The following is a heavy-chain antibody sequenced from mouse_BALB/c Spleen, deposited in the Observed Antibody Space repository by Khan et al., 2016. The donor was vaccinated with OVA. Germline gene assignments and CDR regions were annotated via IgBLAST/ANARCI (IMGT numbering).Heavy chain of an antibody. D-gene: IGHD1-1*01. CDR2: ITYSGST. CDR1: GYSITSDYA. J-gene: IGHJ2*01. Sequence: EVQLQESGPGLVKPSQSLSLTCTVTGYSITSDYAWNWIRQFPGNKLEWMAYITYSGSTGYNPSLKGRISITRDTSKNQFFLQLNSVTTEDTATYYGARDYGSSYAVFDYWGQGTTLTVSS. CDR3: ARDYGSSYAVFDY. V-gene: IGHV3-2*02.